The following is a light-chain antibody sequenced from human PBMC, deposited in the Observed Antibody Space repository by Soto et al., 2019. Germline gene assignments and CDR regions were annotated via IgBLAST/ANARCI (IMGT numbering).Light chain of an antibody. CDR1: QDIRNY. CDR3: QKYNTDPLT. CDR2: AAS. J-gene: IGKJ4*01. V-gene: IGKV1-27*01. Sequence: DIQMTQSPSSLSASVGDRVTITCRTSQDIRNYLAWYQQKPGKVPKLLIHAASTLQSGVPSRFSGSGSGTDFTLTISSLQPEDVGSYYCQKYNTDPLTFGGGTKVEIK.